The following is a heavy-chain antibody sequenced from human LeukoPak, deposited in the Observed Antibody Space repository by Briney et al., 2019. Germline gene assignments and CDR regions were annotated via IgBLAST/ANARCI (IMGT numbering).Heavy chain of an antibody. D-gene: IGHD3-9*01. J-gene: IGHJ4*02. CDR2: IHSTSASI. Sequence: GGSLRLSCAASGFTFSSYHMNWVRQAPGKGLEWLSYIHSTSASIHYADSVKGRFTISRDNAKNSLYLQMNSQRAEDTAVYYCSRVVQDVTGADYWGQGTLVIVSS. CDR1: GFTFSSYH. V-gene: IGHV3-48*01. CDR3: SRVVQDVTGADY.